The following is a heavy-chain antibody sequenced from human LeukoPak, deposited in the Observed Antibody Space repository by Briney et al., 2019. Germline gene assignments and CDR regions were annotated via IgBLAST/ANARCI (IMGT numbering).Heavy chain of an antibody. V-gene: IGHV4-39*01. CDR2: IYYSGST. CDR3: ARTLGYCTNGVCYDFDY. J-gene: IGHJ4*02. D-gene: IGHD2-8*01. Sequence: SETLSLTCTVSAGSISSSSYYWGWIRQPPGKGLEWIGSIYYSGSTYYNPSLKSRVTISVDTSKNQFSLKLSSATAADTAVYYCARTLGYCTNGVCYDFDYWGQGTLVTVSS. CDR1: AGSISSSSYY.